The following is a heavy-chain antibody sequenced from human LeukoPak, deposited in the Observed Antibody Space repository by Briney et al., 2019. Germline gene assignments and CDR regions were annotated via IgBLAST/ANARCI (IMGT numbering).Heavy chain of an antibody. J-gene: IGHJ3*02. D-gene: IGHD3-22*01. Sequence: SVKVSCKASGYTFTGYYIYWVRQAPGQGLEWMGWINPNRGGTNYAQKFQGRVTMTRDKSISTAYMELNRLKSDDTAVYYCARSVTMIVDDAFHIWGQGTMVTVSS. V-gene: IGHV1-2*02. CDR3: ARSVTMIVDDAFHI. CDR1: GYTFTGYY. CDR2: INPNRGGT.